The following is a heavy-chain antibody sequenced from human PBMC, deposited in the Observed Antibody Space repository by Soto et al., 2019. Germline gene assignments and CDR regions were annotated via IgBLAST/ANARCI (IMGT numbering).Heavy chain of an antibody. D-gene: IGHD3-10*01. J-gene: IGHJ4*02. CDR3: ATSYGSGYRAFDY. CDR2: VNPILSMS. CDR1: GDTFSFYT. Sequence: QVQMVQSGAEVKKPGSSVKVSCKASGDTFSFYTINWVRQAPGLGLEWMGRVNPILSMSNYAQKFQSRVTMTADKSTSTAYMELRSLRSEDTAFYYCATSYGSGYRAFDYWGQGALVTVSS. V-gene: IGHV1-69*02.